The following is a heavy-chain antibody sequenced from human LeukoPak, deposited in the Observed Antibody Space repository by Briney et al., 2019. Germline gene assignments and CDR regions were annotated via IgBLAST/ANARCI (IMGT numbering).Heavy chain of an antibody. CDR2: IYTSGST. D-gene: IGHD2-2*01. Sequence: SQTLSLTCTVSGGSISSGSYYWSWIRQPAGKGLEWIGRIYTSGSTNYNPSLKSRVTISVDTSKNQFSLKLSSVTAADTAVYYCARHSGARDIVVVPAAWWFDPWGQGTLVTVSS. CDR1: GGSISSGSYY. V-gene: IGHV4-61*02. CDR3: ARHSGARDIVVVPAAWWFDP. J-gene: IGHJ5*02.